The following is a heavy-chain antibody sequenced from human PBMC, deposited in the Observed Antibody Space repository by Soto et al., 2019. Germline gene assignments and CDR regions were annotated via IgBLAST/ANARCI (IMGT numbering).Heavy chain of an antibody. Sequence: SETLSLTCVVYGGSFSGYYWTWNRQPPGKGLEWIGDSNQSGSTNYNPSLKSRVTISVDTSKKQFSLKLTSVTAADTAVYYCASRSRYYALDFCGPAITLTVSS. D-gene: IGHD3-10*01. CDR2: SNQSGST. V-gene: IGHV4-34*01. CDR1: GGSFSGYY. J-gene: IGHJ6*02. CDR3: ASRSRYYALDF.